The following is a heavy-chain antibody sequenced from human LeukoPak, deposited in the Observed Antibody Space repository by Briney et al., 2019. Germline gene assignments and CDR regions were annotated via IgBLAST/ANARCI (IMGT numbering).Heavy chain of an antibody. CDR2: ISAYNGNT. Sequence: AASVKVSCKASGYTFTSYGISWVRQAPGQGLEWMGWISAYNGNTNYAQKLQGRVTMTTDTSTSTAYMELRSLRADDMAVYYCARDYPYYYDSSGYFTWGQGTLVTVSS. J-gene: IGHJ5*02. D-gene: IGHD3-22*01. V-gene: IGHV1-18*03. CDR3: ARDYPYYYDSSGYFT. CDR1: GYTFTSYG.